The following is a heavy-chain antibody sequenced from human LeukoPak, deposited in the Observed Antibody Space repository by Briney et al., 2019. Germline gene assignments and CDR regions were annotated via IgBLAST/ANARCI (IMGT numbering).Heavy chain of an antibody. V-gene: IGHV3-11*04. J-gene: IGHJ6*03. Sequence: GGSLRLSCAASGFTFSDYAMSWVRQAPGKGLEWVSYISSSGSTIYYADSVKGRFTISRDNAKNSLYLQMNSLRAEDTAVYYCARGYSSSWYYYYYMDVWGKGTTVTISS. CDR2: ISSSGSTI. CDR1: GFTFSDYA. CDR3: ARGYSSSWYYYYYMDV. D-gene: IGHD6-13*01.